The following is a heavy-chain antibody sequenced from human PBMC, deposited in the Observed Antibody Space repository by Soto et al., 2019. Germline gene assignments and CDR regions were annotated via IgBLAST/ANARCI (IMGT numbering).Heavy chain of an antibody. CDR2: IYSGGST. J-gene: IGHJ6*04. D-gene: IGHD3-3*01. CDR3: GGVYSWSDNYYYYGMDD. CDR1: GFTVSSNH. Sequence: GGSLRLSCAASGFTVSSNHMSWARQAPGKGLEWVSLIYSGGSTYYADSVKGTFTISRDNSKNTVYLQMNSLRAEDTAVYYCGGVYSWSDNYYYYGMDDWGKGTTVTVSS. V-gene: IGHV3-66*01.